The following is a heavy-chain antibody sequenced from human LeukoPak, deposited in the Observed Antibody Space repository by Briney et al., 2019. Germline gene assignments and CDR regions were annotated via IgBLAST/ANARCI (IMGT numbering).Heavy chain of an antibody. CDR2: IYYSGST. D-gene: IGHD3-22*01. V-gene: IGHV4-39*07. J-gene: IGHJ4*02. CDR1: GGSISSSSYY. Sequence: PSETLSLTCTVSGGSISSSSYYWGWIRQPPGKGLEWIGSIYYSGSTNYNPSLKSRVTISVDTSKNEFSLKLSSVTAADTAVYYCARHVLRGIVVVSSRGYFDYWGQGTLVTVSS. CDR3: ARHVLRGIVVVSSRGYFDY.